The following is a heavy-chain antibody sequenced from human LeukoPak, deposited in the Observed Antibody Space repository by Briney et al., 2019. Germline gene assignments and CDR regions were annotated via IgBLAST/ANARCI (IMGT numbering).Heavy chain of an antibody. CDR2: VFSGGST. CDR1: GFTFSNYA. Sequence: GGSLRLSCAASGFTFSNYAMSWVRQAPGKGLEWVSVVFSGGSTYYADSVKGRFTISRDDSKNTLYLQMNSLRAEDTAVYYCAKDVYRQDEYFQHWGQGTLVTVSS. J-gene: IGHJ1*01. D-gene: IGHD1-26*01. V-gene: IGHV3-23*01. CDR3: AKDVYRQDEYFQH.